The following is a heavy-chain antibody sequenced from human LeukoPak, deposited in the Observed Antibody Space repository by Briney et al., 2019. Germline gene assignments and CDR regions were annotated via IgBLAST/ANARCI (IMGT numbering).Heavy chain of an antibody. Sequence: SETLSLTCAVYGGSFSGYDWSWIRQPPGKGLEWIGEINHSGSTNYNPSLKSRVTISVDTSKNQFSLKLSSVTAADTAVYYCARRSGTMVRGVIIGKLDYWGQGTLVTVSS. CDR2: INHSGST. CDR3: ARRSGTMVRGVIIGKLDY. D-gene: IGHD3-10*01. CDR1: GGSFSGYD. V-gene: IGHV4-34*01. J-gene: IGHJ4*02.